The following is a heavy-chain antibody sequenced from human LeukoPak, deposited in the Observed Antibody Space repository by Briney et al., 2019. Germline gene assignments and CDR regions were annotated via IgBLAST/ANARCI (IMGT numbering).Heavy chain of an antibody. Sequence: PGGSLRLSCAASGFTFSSYAMSWVRQAPGKGLEWVSAISGSGGSTYYADSVKGRFTISRDNSKNTLYLQMNSLRAEDTAVYYCAKDPYYDFWSGYYQYFDYWGQGTLVTVSS. CDR2: ISGSGGST. J-gene: IGHJ4*02. V-gene: IGHV3-23*01. D-gene: IGHD3-3*01. CDR1: GFTFSSYA. CDR3: AKDPYYDFWSGYYQYFDY.